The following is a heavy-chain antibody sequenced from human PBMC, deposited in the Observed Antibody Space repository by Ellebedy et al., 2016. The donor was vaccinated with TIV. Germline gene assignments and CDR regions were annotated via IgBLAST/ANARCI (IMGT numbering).Heavy chain of an antibody. Sequence: GGSLRLSCAASGFIVSSTHMSWVRQAPGKGLEWVSVIDSGDSTYYADSVKGRFTISRDSYKNILYLQMNSLRDEDTAVYYCARLADYWGQGTLVTVSS. V-gene: IGHV3-53*01. J-gene: IGHJ4*02. CDR2: IDSGDST. CDR1: GFIVSSTH. CDR3: ARLADY.